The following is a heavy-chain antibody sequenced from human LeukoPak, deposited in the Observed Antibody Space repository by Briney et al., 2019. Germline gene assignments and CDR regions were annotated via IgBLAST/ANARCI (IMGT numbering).Heavy chain of an antibody. J-gene: IGHJ3*02. V-gene: IGHV3-30*02. CDR2: IQYDESNK. CDR1: GFTFSSYG. CDR3: ATQSGDYPRTAFDM. Sequence: GGSLRLSCAASGFTFSSYGMHWVRQAPGKGLEWVAFIQYDESNKYYADSVKGRFTISRDNSKNTFYVQMNSLRAEDTAVYYCATQSGDYPRTAFDMWGQGTMVTVSS. D-gene: IGHD4-17*01.